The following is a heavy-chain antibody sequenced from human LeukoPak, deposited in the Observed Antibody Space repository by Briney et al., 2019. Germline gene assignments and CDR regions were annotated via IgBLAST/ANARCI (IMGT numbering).Heavy chain of an antibody. CDR2: ISGSGGST. Sequence: PGGSLRLSCAASGFTFSSYAMSWVRQAPGKGLEWVSAISGSGGSTYYADSVKGRFTISRDNSKNTLYLQMNSLRAEDTAVYYCAKVMRLQLTGLGYFDYWGQGTLVTVSS. D-gene: IGHD5-24*01. V-gene: IGHV3-23*01. J-gene: IGHJ4*02. CDR3: AKVMRLQLTGLGYFDY. CDR1: GFTFSSYA.